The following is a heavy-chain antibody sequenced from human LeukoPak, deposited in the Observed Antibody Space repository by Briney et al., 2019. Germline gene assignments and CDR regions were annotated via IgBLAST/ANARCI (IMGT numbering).Heavy chain of an antibody. J-gene: IGHJ4*02. D-gene: IGHD3-3*01. Sequence: GGSLRLSCAASGFTFSNDVMSWVRQAPGKGPEWVSSIDGGGGGTDYADSVRGRFTISRDNFKNTSYLQMNSLRADDTAAYYCARRIGGTKDYWGQGAQVTVSS. CDR3: ARRIGGTKDY. CDR1: GFTFSNDV. V-gene: IGHV3-23*01. CDR2: IDGGGGGT.